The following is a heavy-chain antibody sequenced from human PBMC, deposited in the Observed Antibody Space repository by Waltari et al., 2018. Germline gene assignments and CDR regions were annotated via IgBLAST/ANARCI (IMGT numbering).Heavy chain of an antibody. CDR2: MSYSGAT. V-gene: IGHV4-39*01. CDR3: ATYIGASVGTAAFDV. Sequence: QLQLQESGPGLVKPSETLSPTCSVYGGPINRNRHHWGWIRQTPGQGLEWIGTMSYSGATYSSPSLKSRVTISRDTSKNQLSLKLGSVTAADTAVYYCATYIGASVGTAAFDVWGQGTKVTVSS. D-gene: IGHD5-12*01. J-gene: IGHJ3*01. CDR1: GGPINRNRHH.